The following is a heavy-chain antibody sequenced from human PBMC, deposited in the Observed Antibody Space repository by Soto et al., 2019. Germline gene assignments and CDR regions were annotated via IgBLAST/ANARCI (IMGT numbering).Heavy chain of an antibody. CDR1: GGSISSSSYY. V-gene: IGHV4-39*01. CDR3: ARLKGGRDMWGDY. CDR2: IYYSGST. D-gene: IGHD3-16*01. Sequence: QLQLQESGPGLVKPSETLSLTCTVSGGSISSSSYYWGWIRQPPGKGLEWIGSIYYSGSTYYNPSLKSRVRSAVDTDKNQFSLKLGAVTSADTAVYYCARLKGGRDMWGDYWGQGTLVTVSS. J-gene: IGHJ4*02.